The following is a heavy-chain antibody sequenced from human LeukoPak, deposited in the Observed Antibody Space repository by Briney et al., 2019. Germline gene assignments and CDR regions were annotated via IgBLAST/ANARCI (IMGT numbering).Heavy chain of an antibody. Sequence: GASVKVSCKASGYTFTSHGISWVRQAPGQGLEWMGWISAYNGNTNYAQKLQGRVTMTTDTSTSTAYMELRSLRSDDTAVYYCARTYCSGGSCYSSFLDYWGQGTLVTVSS. V-gene: IGHV1-18*01. CDR3: ARTYCSGGSCYSSFLDY. J-gene: IGHJ4*02. D-gene: IGHD2-15*01. CDR2: ISAYNGNT. CDR1: GYTFTSHG.